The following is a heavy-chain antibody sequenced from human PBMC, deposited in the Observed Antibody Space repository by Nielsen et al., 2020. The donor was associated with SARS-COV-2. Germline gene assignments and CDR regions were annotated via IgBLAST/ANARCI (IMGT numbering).Heavy chain of an antibody. D-gene: IGHD2-2*01. Sequence: GESLKISCAASGFTFSSYAMHWVRQAPGKGLEWVAVISYDGSNKYYADSVKGRFTISRDNSKNTLYLQMNSLRAEDTAVYYCARDIVVVPAAKFQVRYYYGMDVWGQGTTVTVSS. CDR1: GFTFSSYA. J-gene: IGHJ6*02. CDR2: ISYDGSNK. CDR3: ARDIVVVPAAKFQVRYYYGMDV. V-gene: IGHV3-30-3*01.